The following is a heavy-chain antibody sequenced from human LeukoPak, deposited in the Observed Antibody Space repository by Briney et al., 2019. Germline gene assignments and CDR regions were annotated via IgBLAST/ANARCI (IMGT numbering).Heavy chain of an antibody. Sequence: PGRSLRLSCTASGFTFGDYGMSWVRQAPGKGLEWVGFIRSKAYGGTTEYAASVKGRFTISRDDSKSIAYLQMNSLKTEDTAVYYCATDLTSLRCGGHCTFDYWGQGNLVTVSS. D-gene: IGHD2-21*01. CDR2: IRSKAYGGTT. CDR1: GFTFGDYG. CDR3: ATDLTSLRCGGHCTFDY. J-gene: IGHJ4*02. V-gene: IGHV3-49*04.